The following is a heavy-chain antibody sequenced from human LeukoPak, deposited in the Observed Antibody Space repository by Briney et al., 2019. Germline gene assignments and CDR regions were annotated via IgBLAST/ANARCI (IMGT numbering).Heavy chain of an antibody. CDR2: ISGSGDNT. D-gene: IGHD3-22*01. CDR1: GFTFSSYA. Sequence: GGSLRLSCAASGFTFSSYAMSWVRQAPGKGLEWVSGISGSGDNTYYADSVKGRFTISRDNSKNTLYVQVNSLGTEDTAAYYCAKGSYYDSSGSFYFDYWGQGTLVAV. J-gene: IGHJ4*02. CDR3: AKGSYYDSSGSFYFDY. V-gene: IGHV3-23*01.